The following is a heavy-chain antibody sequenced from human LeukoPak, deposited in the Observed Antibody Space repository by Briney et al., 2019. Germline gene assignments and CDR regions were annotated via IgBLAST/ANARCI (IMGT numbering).Heavy chain of an antibody. D-gene: IGHD3-10*01. CDR1: GYTFTVYY. CDR2: INPNSGGT. V-gene: IGHV1-2*02. J-gene: IGHJ4*02. Sequence: ASVKVSCKASGYTFTVYYMHWVRQAPGQGREWMGWINPNSGGTNYAQKFQGRVTMTRDTSISTAYMELSRLRSDDTAVYYCARSRTGSGFLFDFWGQGTLVTVSS. CDR3: ARSRTGSGFLFDF.